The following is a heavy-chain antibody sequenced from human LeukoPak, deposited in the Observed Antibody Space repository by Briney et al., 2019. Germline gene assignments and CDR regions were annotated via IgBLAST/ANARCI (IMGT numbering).Heavy chain of an antibody. CDR2: IYYSGST. V-gene: IGHV4-31*03. CDR1: GGSISSGGYY. Sequence: SQTLSLTCTVSGGSISSGGYYWSWIRQHPGKGLEWIGYIYYSGSTYYNPSLKSRVTISVDTSKNQFSLKPSSVTAADTAVYYCARGGRQTYYYGMDVWGQGTTVTVSS. CDR3: ARGGRQTYYYGMDV. J-gene: IGHJ6*02. D-gene: IGHD2-15*01.